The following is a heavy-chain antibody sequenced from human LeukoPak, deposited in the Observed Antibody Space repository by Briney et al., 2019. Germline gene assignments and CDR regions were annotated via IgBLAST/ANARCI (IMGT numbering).Heavy chain of an antibody. CDR2: ISSSSSYI. V-gene: IGHV3-21*01. CDR3: AREGSTVTTRGWFDP. J-gene: IGHJ5*02. Sequence: GGPLRLSCAASGFTFSSYWMSWVRQAPGKGLEWVSSISSSSSYIYYADSVKGRFTISRDNAKNSLYLQMNSLRAEDTAVYYCAREGSTVTTRGWFDPWGQGTLVTVSS. CDR1: GFTFSSYW. D-gene: IGHD4-17*01.